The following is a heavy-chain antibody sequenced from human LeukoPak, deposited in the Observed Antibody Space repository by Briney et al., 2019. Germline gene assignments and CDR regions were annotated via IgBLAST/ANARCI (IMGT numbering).Heavy chain of an antibody. V-gene: IGHV4-34*01. CDR1: GFTFSRYA. CDR2: INDSGST. J-gene: IGHJ4*02. CDR3: ARGGIADRLKN. D-gene: IGHD6-6*01. Sequence: GSLRLSCAASGFTFSRYAMTWLRQPPGKGLEWIGEINDSGSTSYNPSLKSRVTISVDTAKNQFSLRLTSVTAADAAVYYCARGGIADRLKNWGQGVLVTVSS.